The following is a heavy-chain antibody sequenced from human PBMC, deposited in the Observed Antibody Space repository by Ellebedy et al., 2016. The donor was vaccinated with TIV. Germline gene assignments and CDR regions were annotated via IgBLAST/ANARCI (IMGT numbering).Heavy chain of an antibody. CDR2: INHSGNT. J-gene: IGHJ4*02. Sequence: LRLSCALYGGSFSGYYWRWIRQPPGKGLEWIGEINHSGNTNYNPSLKSRVTISVDTSKNQFSLKLSSVTAEDTAVYYCARDSNSELHFDYWGQGTLVTVSS. CDR3: ARDSNSELHFDY. V-gene: IGHV4-34*09. CDR1: GGSFSGYY. D-gene: IGHD4-11*01.